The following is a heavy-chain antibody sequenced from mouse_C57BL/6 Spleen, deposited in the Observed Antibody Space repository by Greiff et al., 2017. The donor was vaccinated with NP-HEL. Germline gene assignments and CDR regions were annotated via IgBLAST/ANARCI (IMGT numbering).Heavy chain of an antibody. D-gene: IGHD2-12*01. Sequence: QVQLQQPGAELVMPGASVKLSCKASGYTFTSYWMHWVKQRPGQGLEWIGEIDPSDSYTNYNQKFKGKSTLTVDKSSSTAYMQLSSLTSEDSAVYYCARLDDSAWFAYWGQGTLVTVS. V-gene: IGHV1-69*01. J-gene: IGHJ3*01. CDR3: ARLDDSAWFAY. CDR2: IDPSDSYT. CDR1: GYTFTSYW.